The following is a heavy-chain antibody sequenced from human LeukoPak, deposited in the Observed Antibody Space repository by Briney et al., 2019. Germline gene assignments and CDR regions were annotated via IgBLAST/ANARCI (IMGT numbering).Heavy chain of an antibody. CDR2: MSGSGGST. Sequence: PGGSLRLSCAASGFTFSSYGMSWVRQAPGKGLEWVSVMSGSGGSTYYADSVKGRFTISRDNSKNTLYLQMNSLRAEDTAVYYCAKDHKGYYYGMDVWGQGTTVTVSS. CDR3: AKDHKGYYYGMDV. CDR1: GFTFSSYG. J-gene: IGHJ6*02. V-gene: IGHV3-23*01.